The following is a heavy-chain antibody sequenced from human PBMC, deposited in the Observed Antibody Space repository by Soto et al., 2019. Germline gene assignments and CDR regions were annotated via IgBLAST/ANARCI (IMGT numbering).Heavy chain of an antibody. CDR1: GFTFSHYA. D-gene: IGHD3-9*01. Sequence: GGSLRLSCAASGFTFSHYAMSWVRQAPGKGLEWVSGIGGSGSNTYYADSVKGRFTISRDNSKNTLFLQMNSLRAEDTAEYYCARVVRYFDTPYGMDVWGQGTTVTVSS. V-gene: IGHV3-23*01. J-gene: IGHJ6*02. CDR3: ARVVRYFDTPYGMDV. CDR2: IGGSGSNT.